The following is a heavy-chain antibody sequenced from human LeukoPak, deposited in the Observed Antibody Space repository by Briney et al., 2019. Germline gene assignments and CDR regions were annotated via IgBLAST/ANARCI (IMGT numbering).Heavy chain of an antibody. CDR1: GFTFGSYG. CDR2: VSGSGDNT. Sequence: GGSLRLSCVASGFTFGSYGMTWVRQAPGKGLGWVSIVSGSGDNTNYADSVKGRFTISRDNSKNTLYLQMNSLRAADTALYYCAKVLHPYSSNWEFDYWGQGTLVTVSS. V-gene: IGHV3-23*01. CDR3: AKVLHPYSSNWEFDY. D-gene: IGHD6-13*01. J-gene: IGHJ4*02.